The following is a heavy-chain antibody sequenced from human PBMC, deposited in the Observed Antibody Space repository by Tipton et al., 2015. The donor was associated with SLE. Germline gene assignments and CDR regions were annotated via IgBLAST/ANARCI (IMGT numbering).Heavy chain of an antibody. CDR2: LHTSGST. CDR1: GGSIRSGNYY. J-gene: IGHJ4*02. CDR3: VAPGLAVEGTFEGLDY. V-gene: IGHV4-61*02. Sequence: TLSLTCTVSGGSIRSGNYYWSWIRQPAGKGLEWIGRLHTSGSTYYNPSLRSRVTISVDTSKNQFSRKLSSVTAADTAVYYCVAPGLAVEGTFEGLDYWGQGILVTVSS. D-gene: IGHD6-13*01.